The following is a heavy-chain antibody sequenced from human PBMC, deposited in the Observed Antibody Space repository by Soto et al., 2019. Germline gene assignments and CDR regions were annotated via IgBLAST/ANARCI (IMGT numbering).Heavy chain of an antibody. V-gene: IGHV3-23*01. Sequence: WSLRLSCAASGFTISTFAMTWVRQAPGKGLESVCGMTGSGATIHYADSVRGRFTISKDNSKNVLFLQMDYLRDEDTAIYYCAKDAVYNDGLWLMDSWGQGTLVTVSS. D-gene: IGHD2-21*01. CDR1: GFTISTFA. J-gene: IGHJ4*02. CDR3: AKDAVYNDGLWLMDS. CDR2: MTGSGATI.